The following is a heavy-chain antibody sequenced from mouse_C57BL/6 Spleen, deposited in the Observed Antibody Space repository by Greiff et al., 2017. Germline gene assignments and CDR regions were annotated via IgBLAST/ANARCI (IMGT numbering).Heavy chain of an antibody. J-gene: IGHJ3*01. Sequence: VQLQQPGAELVKPGASVKLSCKASGYTFTSYWMQWVKQRPGQGLEWIGEIDPSDSYTNYNQKFKGKATLTVDTSSSTAYMQLSSLTSEDSAVYYCAIGDSSGYIAYWGQGTLVTVSA. CDR2: IDPSDSYT. CDR1: GYTFTSYW. V-gene: IGHV1-50*01. CDR3: AIGDSSGYIAY. D-gene: IGHD3-2*02.